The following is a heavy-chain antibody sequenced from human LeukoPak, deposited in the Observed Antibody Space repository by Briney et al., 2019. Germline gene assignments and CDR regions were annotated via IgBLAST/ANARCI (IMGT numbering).Heavy chain of an antibody. CDR3: ARHEPPGARRHLDY. V-gene: IGHV4-59*08. CDR2: IYNTGST. J-gene: IGHJ4*02. D-gene: IGHD1-14*01. CDR1: GGSISSSY. Sequence: SETLSLTCNVSGGSISSSYWSWIRQPPGTGLESVGYIYNTGSTNYNPSLNSRVTISVDTSKNQLSLRLSAVTAADTAVYYCARHEPPGARRHLDYWGQGTLVTVSS.